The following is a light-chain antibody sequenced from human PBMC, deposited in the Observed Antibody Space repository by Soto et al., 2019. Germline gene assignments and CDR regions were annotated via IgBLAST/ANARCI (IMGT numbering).Light chain of an antibody. J-gene: IGLJ2*01. Sequence: ALTQPPSASGSPGQSVTISCTGTSSDVGGYNYVSWYQQHPGKAPKLMISEVSKRPSGVPDRFSGSKSGNTASLTVSGLQAEDEADYYCSSYAGSNTHVVIGGGTQLTVL. CDR2: EVS. CDR3: SSYAGSNTHVV. CDR1: SSDVGGYNY. V-gene: IGLV2-8*01.